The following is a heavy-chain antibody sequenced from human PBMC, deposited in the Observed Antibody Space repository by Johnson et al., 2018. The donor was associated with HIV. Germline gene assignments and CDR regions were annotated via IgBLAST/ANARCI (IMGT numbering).Heavy chain of an antibody. CDR2: ISSSGTPI. CDR1: GFTFSDYY. Sequence: QVQLVESGGGLVKPGGSLRLSCAASGFTFSDYYMGWIRQAPGKGLEWVSYISSSGTPIYYADSVKGRFTISRDNAKNSLYLQMNSLRAEDTAVYYCARRGITIVADAFDIWGQGTMVTVSS. V-gene: IGHV3-11*04. J-gene: IGHJ3*02. CDR3: ARRGITIVADAFDI. D-gene: IGHD3-10*01.